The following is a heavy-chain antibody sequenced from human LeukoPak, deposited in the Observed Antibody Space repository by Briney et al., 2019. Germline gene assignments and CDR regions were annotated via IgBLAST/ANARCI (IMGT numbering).Heavy chain of an antibody. V-gene: IGHV3-64*01. Sequence: GGSLRLSRAASGFIFSDYDLHWVRQAPGKGLEFVSAITSNGGRTFYANSVKGRFTISRDNSKNALYLQMDSLRADDMAVYYCARGAASGGYDYWGQGALVTVSS. D-gene: IGHD3-10*01. CDR2: ITSNGGRT. J-gene: IGHJ4*02. CDR3: ARGAASGGYDY. CDR1: GFIFSDYD.